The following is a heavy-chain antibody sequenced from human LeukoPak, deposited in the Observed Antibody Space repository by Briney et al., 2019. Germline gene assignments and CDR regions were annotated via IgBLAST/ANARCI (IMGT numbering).Heavy chain of an antibody. D-gene: IGHD3-3*01. CDR2: ISSSGNII. CDR3: ARESSLFGVVTRYYFDF. CDR1: GINFTDHY. Sequence: PGGSLKLSCAASGINFTDHYMTWIRQAPGKGLEWVSSISSSGNIINYADSVKGRVDISRDNAKKSLFLQMNSLRVEDTAVYYCARESSLFGVVTRYYFDFWGQGTLVTVSS. V-gene: IGHV3-11*04. J-gene: IGHJ4*02.